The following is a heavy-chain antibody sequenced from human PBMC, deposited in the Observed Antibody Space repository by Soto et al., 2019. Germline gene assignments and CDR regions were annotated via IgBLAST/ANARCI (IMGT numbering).Heavy chain of an antibody. V-gene: IGHV4-59*08. CDR2: IYYSGST. D-gene: IGHD3-9*01. Sequence: PSETLSLTCTVSGGSISSYYWSWIRQPPGKGLEWIGYIYYSGSTNYNPSLKSRVTISVDTSKNQFSLKLSSVTAADTAVYYCARTIILETQDYDILTGYPGDWFDPWGQGTLVTVSS. CDR1: GGSISSYY. CDR3: ARTIILETQDYDILTGYPGDWFDP. J-gene: IGHJ5*02.